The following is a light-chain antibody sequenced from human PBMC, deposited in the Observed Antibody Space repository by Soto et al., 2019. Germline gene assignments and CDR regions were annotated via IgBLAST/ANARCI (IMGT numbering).Light chain of an antibody. Sequence: DIQMTQSPSTLSASVGDRVTITCRASQSISTWLAWYQQKAGKAPKLLIYKASILESGVPSRFSGSGSGTEFTLTIRSLQPDDFATYYCQQYNTYWTFGQGTKVEIK. V-gene: IGKV1-5*03. J-gene: IGKJ1*01. CDR3: QQYNTYWT. CDR1: QSISTW. CDR2: KAS.